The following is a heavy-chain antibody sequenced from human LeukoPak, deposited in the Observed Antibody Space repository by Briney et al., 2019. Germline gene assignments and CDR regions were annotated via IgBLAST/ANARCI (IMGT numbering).Heavy chain of an antibody. J-gene: IGHJ4*02. CDR1: GFTFSDFW. Sequence: GGSLRLSCAASGFTFSDFWMHWVRQAPGKGLVWVSRINGDGSDAYYADSVKGRFTNSRDNAKNTVFLQMNNLRVEDSAVYYCARDTRDYNFWGQGTLVTVSS. CDR3: ARDTRDYNF. CDR2: INGDGSDA. D-gene: IGHD2-2*01. V-gene: IGHV3-74*01.